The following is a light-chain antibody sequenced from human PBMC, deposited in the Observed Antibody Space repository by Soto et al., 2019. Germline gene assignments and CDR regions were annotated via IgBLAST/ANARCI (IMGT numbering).Light chain of an antibody. Sequence: QSVLTQPPSASGTPGQRVTISCSGSSSNIGTNTVIWYQQLPGAAPKLLIYSDNQRPSGVPDRFAGSKSGTSASLAISGLESEDEYDYSCAGGNGSLVVFGGGTQLTVL. CDR3: AGGNGSLVV. CDR1: SSNIGTNT. J-gene: IGLJ2*01. V-gene: IGLV1-44*01. CDR2: SDN.